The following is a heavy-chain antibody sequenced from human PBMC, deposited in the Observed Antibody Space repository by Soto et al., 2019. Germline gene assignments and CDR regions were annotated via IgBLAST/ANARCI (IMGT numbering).Heavy chain of an antibody. V-gene: IGHV3-23*01. Sequence: GGSLRLSCAASGFTFSIYGMSWVRQAPGQGLEWVSSVTDGGISTYYADSVKGRFSISRDNSKNTLYLQMNSLRAEDTAVYYCANRRSLSFDHWGQGTLVTVSS. J-gene: IGHJ4*02. CDR1: GFTFSIYG. CDR2: VTDGGIST. CDR3: ANRRSLSFDH.